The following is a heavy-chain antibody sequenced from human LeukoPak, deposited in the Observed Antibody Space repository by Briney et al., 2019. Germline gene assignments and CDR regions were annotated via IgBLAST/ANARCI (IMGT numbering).Heavy chain of an antibody. J-gene: IGHJ4*02. CDR3: ASGNSFDY. CDR2: IKPDGSEK. CDR1: GFTFGISW. Sequence: PGGSLRLSCAASGFTFGISWMSWVRQAPGKGLECVANIKPDGSEKYYVDSVKGRFTISRDTAKNSLYLQMNSLRADDTAVYFCASGNSFDYWGQGTLVTVSS. V-gene: IGHV3-7*01.